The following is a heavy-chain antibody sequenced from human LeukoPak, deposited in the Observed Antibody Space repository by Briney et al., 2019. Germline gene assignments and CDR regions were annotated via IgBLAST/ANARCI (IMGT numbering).Heavy chain of an antibody. CDR2: INPNSGGT. D-gene: IGHD1-14*01. Sequence: GASVKVSCKASGYTFTGYYMHWVRQAPGQGLEWMGWINPNSGGTNYAQKFQGRVTMTRDTSISTAYMELSRLRSDDTAVYYCARRSPLGISLVDNDYWGQGTLVTVSS. J-gene: IGHJ4*02. CDR1: GYTFTGYY. CDR3: ARRSPLGISLVDNDY. V-gene: IGHV1-2*02.